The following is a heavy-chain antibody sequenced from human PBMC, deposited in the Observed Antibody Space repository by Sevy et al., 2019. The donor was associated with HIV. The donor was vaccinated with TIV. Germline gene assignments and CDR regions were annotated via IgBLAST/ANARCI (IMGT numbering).Heavy chain of an antibody. V-gene: IGHV3-30*02. D-gene: IGHD2-2*01. J-gene: IGHJ5*02. CDR3: AKAGGGYCSSTSCSNWFDP. CDR1: GFTFSSYG. Sequence: GGSLRLSCAASGFTFSSYGMHWVRQAPGKGLEWVAFIRYDGRNKYYADSVKGRFTISRDNSKNTLYLQMNSLRAEDTAVYYCAKAGGGYCSSTSCSNWFDPWGQGTLVTVSS. CDR2: IRYDGRNK.